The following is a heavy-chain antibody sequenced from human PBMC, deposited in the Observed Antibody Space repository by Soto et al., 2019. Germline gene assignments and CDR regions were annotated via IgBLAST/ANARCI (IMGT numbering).Heavy chain of an antibody. CDR3: AREYYGSGSYYSTLDAFDI. CDR1: GFTFSSYS. J-gene: IGHJ3*02. V-gene: IGHV3-21*01. Sequence: GGSLRLSCAASGFTFSSYSMNWVRQAPGKGLEWVPSISSSSSYIYYADSVKGRFTISRDNAKNSLYLQMNSLRAEDTAVYYCAREYYGSGSYYSTLDAFDIWGQGTMVTVSS. D-gene: IGHD3-10*01. CDR2: ISSSSSYI.